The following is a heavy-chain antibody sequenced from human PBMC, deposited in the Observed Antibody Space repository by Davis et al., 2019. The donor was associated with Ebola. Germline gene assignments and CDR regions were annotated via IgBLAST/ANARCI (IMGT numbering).Heavy chain of an antibody. J-gene: IGHJ4*02. V-gene: IGHV1-18*01. Sequence: SVNVSLKASVYTFTSYGISWVRHAPGQGLEWMGWISAYNGNTNYAHKLQGRVTITTDTSTSTAYMAVGSLRSDATAVYYCARAQFPTTSDHWGQGTLVTVSP. CDR3: ARAQFPTTSDH. D-gene: IGHD5-12*01. CDR1: VYTFTSYG. CDR2: ISAYNGNT.